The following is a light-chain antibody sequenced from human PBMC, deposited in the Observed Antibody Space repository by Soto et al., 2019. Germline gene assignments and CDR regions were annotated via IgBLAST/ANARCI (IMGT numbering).Light chain of an antibody. V-gene: IGLV7-43*01. J-gene: IGLJ1*01. Sequence: QAVVTQEPSLTVSPGGTVTLTSASSTGAVTSDYYPNWFQQKHGQAPRSLIYNTHNRHSWTPARFSGSLLGNRAALTLSGALPEDEAEYYCLLFSGGAYVFGPGTKLTVL. CDR3: LLFSGGAYV. CDR1: TGAVTSDYY. CDR2: NTH.